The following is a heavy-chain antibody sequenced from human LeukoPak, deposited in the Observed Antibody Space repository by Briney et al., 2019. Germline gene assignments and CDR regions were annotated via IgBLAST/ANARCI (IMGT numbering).Heavy chain of an antibody. J-gene: IGHJ5*02. D-gene: IGHD3-10*01. CDR3: AIYGSGSYSYWFDP. Sequence: SVKVSCKASGGTFSSYAISWVRQAPGQGLEWMGRIIPIFGTANYAQKFQGRVTITTDESTSTACMELSSLRSEDTAVYYCAIYGSGSYSYWFDPWGQGTLVTVSS. V-gene: IGHV1-69*05. CDR2: IIPIFGTA. CDR1: GGTFSSYA.